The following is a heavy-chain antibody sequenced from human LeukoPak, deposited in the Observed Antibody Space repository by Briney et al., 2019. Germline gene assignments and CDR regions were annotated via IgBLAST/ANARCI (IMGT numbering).Heavy chain of an antibody. Sequence: SETLSLTCTVSGGSISSGSYYLSWIRQPAGKGLEWIGRIYTSGSTNYNPSLKSRVTMSVDTSKNQFSLKLSSVTAADTAVYYCARAALYSGHDEFDYWGQGTLVTVSS. CDR3: ARAALYSGHDEFDY. CDR2: IYTSGST. J-gene: IGHJ4*02. D-gene: IGHD5-12*01. V-gene: IGHV4-61*02. CDR1: GGSISSGSYY.